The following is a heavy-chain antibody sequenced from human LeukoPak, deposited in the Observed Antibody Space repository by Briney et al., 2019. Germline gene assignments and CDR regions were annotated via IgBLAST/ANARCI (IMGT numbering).Heavy chain of an antibody. J-gene: IGHJ4*02. D-gene: IGHD4-17*01. CDR3: ARDLDYGDYVLGY. Sequence: GASVKVSCKASGGTFSSYAIGWVRQAPGQGLEWMGRIIPILGIANYAQKFQGRVTITADKSTSTAYMELSSLRSEDTAVYYCARDLDYGDYVLGYWGQGTLVTVSS. CDR2: IIPILGIA. CDR1: GGTFSSYA. V-gene: IGHV1-69*04.